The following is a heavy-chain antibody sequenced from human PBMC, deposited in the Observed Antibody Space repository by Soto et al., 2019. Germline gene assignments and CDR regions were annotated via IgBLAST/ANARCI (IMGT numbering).Heavy chain of an antibody. CDR1: GFTFDDYA. CDR2: ISWNSGSI. V-gene: IGHV3-9*01. Sequence: GGSLRLSCAASGFTFDDYAMHWVRQAPGKGLEWVSGISWNSGSIGYADSVKGRFTISRDNAKNSLYLQMNSLRAEDTALYYCAKQALGYYGSGSHDAFDIWGQGTMVTGSS. CDR3: AKQALGYYGSGSHDAFDI. D-gene: IGHD3-10*01. J-gene: IGHJ3*02.